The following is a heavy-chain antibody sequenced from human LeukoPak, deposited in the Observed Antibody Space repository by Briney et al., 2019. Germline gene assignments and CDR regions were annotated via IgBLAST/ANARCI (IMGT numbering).Heavy chain of an antibody. J-gene: IGHJ4*02. V-gene: IGHV4-34*01. Sequence: SETLSLNCAVYGGSFSGYYWSWLRQPPGQGLVWVGELNHSGTTYYNPSLKSRVTISVDTSKNQFSLKVRSVTAADTAVYYCARGHSSVVTAIPYYFDYWGRGTLVTVSS. CDR1: GGSFSGYY. CDR3: ARGHSSVVTAIPYYFDY. CDR2: LNHSGTT. D-gene: IGHD2-21*02.